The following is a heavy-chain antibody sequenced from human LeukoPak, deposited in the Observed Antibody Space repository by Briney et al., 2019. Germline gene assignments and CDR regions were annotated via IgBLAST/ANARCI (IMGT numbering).Heavy chain of an antibody. J-gene: IGHJ4*02. CDR2: INPSGGST. CDR1: GYTFTSYY. V-gene: IGHV1-46*01. D-gene: IGHD4-11*01. Sequence: ASVKVSCKASGYTFTSYYVHWVRQAPGQGLEWMGIINPSGGSTSYAQKFQGRVTMTRDMSTSTVYMELSSLRSEDTAVYYCARADYKEYYFDYWGQGTLVTVSS. CDR3: ARADYKEYYFDY.